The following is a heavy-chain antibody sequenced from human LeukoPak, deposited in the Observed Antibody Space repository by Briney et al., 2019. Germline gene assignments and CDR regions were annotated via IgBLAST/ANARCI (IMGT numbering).Heavy chain of an antibody. J-gene: IGHJ3*02. Sequence: GGSLRLSCAASGFTFSSYSMNWVRQAPGKGLEWVSYISSSSGTIYYADSVKGRFTISRDNAKNSLYLQMNSLRDEDTAVYYCARGYSYGYRKGDAFDIWGQGTMVTVSS. V-gene: IGHV3-48*02. D-gene: IGHD5-18*01. CDR1: GFTFSSYS. CDR3: ARGYSYGYRKGDAFDI. CDR2: ISSSSGTI.